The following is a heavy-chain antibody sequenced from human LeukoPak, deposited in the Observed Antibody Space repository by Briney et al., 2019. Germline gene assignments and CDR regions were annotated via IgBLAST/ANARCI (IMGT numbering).Heavy chain of an antibody. CDR3: AKWKVVPAGIYYYYYMDV. Sequence: TGGSLRLSCVASGFTFSSYGMHWVRQAPGKGLEWVAFIRYDGSIKYYAESVKGRFTISRDNSKNTLYLQMNSLKSEDTAVYYCAKWKVVPAGIYYYYYMDVWGQGTTVTVSS. CDR1: GFTFSSYG. D-gene: IGHD2-2*01. CDR2: IRYDGSIK. J-gene: IGHJ6*03. V-gene: IGHV3-30*02.